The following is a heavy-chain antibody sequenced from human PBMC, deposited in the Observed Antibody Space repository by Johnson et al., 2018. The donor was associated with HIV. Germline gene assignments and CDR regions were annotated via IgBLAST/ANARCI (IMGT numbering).Heavy chain of an antibody. Sequence: QVQLVESGGGLVQPGGSLRLSCAASGFTFSNYGMHWVRQAPGKGLEWVAVVSYDGSNEYYADSVKGRFTISSDNSKNTLYLQMNSLRAEDTAVYYCARARIRDRGDAFDIWGQGTMVTVSS. V-gene: IGHV3-30*03. J-gene: IGHJ3*02. D-gene: IGHD2-15*01. CDR2: VSYDGSNE. CDR3: ARARIRDRGDAFDI. CDR1: GFTFSNYG.